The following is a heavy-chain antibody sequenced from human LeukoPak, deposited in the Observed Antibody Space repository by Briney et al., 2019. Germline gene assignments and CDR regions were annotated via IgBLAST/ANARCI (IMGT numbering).Heavy chain of an antibody. CDR1: GGSISSGSYY. V-gene: IGHV4-61*02. J-gene: IGHJ4*02. Sequence: PSETLSLTCTVSGGSISSGSYYWSWIRQPAGKGLEWIGRIYTSGSTNYDPSLKSRVTISVDTSKNQFSLKLSSVTAADTAVYYCARTDYVILTGLVDYWGQGTLVTVSS. CDR3: ARTDYVILTGLVDY. D-gene: IGHD3-9*01. CDR2: IYTSGST.